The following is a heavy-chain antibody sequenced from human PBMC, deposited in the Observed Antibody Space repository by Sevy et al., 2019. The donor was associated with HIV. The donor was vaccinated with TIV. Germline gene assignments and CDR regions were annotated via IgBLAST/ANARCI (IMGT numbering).Heavy chain of an antibody. Sequence: SETLSLTCTVSGYSISSGYYWGWIRQPPGKGLEWIVRIYHGGSTYYNPSLKSRVTISVDTSKNQFSLKLSSVTAADTAVYYCARGELYSGGGGYCSGGSCYSGLWFDTWGQGTLVTVSS. CDR2: IYHGGST. V-gene: IGHV4-38-2*02. CDR1: GYSISSGYY. CDR3: ARGELYSGGGGYCSGGSCYSGLWFDT. J-gene: IGHJ5*02. D-gene: IGHD2-15*01.